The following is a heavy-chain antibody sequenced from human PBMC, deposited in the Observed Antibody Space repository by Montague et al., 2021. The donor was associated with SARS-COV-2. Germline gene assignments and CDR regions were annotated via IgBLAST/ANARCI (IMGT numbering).Heavy chain of an antibody. CDR3: ASQVPDFWSGIDY. CDR2: IYYSGST. J-gene: IGHJ4*02. CDR1: GGSISSYY. D-gene: IGHD3-3*01. V-gene: IGHV4-59*01. Sequence: SETLSLTCTVSGGSISSYYWSWIRQPPGKGLGWIGYIYYSGSTNYNPSLKSRVTISVDTSKNQFSLKLSSVTAADTAVDFCASQVPDFWSGIDYWGQGTLVTVSS.